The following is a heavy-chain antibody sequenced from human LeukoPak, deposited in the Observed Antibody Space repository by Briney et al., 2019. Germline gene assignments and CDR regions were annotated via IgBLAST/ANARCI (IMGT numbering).Heavy chain of an antibody. CDR2: ISSSSSYI. J-gene: IGHJ1*01. V-gene: IGHV3-21*01. CDR3: ARDLYDSSGYYLTGFQH. Sequence: GGSLRLSCAASGFTFSSYSMNWVRQAPGKGLEWVSSISSSSSYIYYADSVKGRFIISRDNAKNSLYLQMNSLRAEDTAVYYCARDLYDSSGYYLTGFQHWGQGTLVTVSS. D-gene: IGHD3-22*01. CDR1: GFTFSSYS.